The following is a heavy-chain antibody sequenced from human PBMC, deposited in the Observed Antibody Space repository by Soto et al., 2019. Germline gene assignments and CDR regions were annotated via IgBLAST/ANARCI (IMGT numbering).Heavy chain of an antibody. J-gene: IGHJ4*02. CDR3: ARDKMIDDFGLGTFDY. Sequence: ASVKVSCKASGYTFTRFGVSWLRQAPGQGPEWLGWISGYNGKTKSAQKVQGRVTLTTDTSTTTAHMELRSLRSDDTAVYYCARDKMIDDFGLGTFDYWGQGTVVTVSS. D-gene: IGHD3-10*01. CDR1: GYTFTRFG. V-gene: IGHV1-18*04. CDR2: ISGYNGKT.